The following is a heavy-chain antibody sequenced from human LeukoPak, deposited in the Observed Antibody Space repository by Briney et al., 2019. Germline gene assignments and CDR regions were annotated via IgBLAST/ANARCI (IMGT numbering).Heavy chain of an antibody. Sequence: PSETLSLTCTVSGGSIGSSSYYWGWIRQPPGKGLEWIGSIYYSGSTYYNPSLKSRVTISVDTSKNQFSLKLSSVTAADTAVYYCASGYCSSTSCPIDYWGQGTLVTVSS. CDR2: IYYSGST. J-gene: IGHJ4*02. V-gene: IGHV4-39*01. CDR1: GGSIGSSSYY. CDR3: ASGYCSSTSCPIDY. D-gene: IGHD2-2*03.